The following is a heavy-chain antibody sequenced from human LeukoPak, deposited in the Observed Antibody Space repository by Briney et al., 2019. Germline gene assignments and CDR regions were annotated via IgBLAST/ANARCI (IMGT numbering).Heavy chain of an antibody. CDR3: ARYTGSFTPLDY. J-gene: IGHJ4*02. D-gene: IGHD3-10*01. CDR1: GYFFNTYW. Sequence: GESLTISCEGSGYFFNTYWVAWVRQTPGKGLEWMGIISPDDSYTRYSPSFAGHITISADKSISTAYLQRTSLKASDSATYYCARYTGSFTPLDYWGQGTLVTVSS. CDR2: ISPDDSYT. V-gene: IGHV5-51*01.